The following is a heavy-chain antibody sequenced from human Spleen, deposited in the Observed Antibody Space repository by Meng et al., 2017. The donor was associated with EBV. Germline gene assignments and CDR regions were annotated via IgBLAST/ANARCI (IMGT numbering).Heavy chain of an antibody. V-gene: IGHV4-61*01. D-gene: IGHD2-2*02. CDR3: ARKLYTDSFFDS. Sequence: GQLQASGPGLVKPSETLSLTCTVSGGSVRSGTYYWSWIRQPPGKGLEWIGYIYFTGSTKYNPSLKTRVTISVDTSRNQFSLRLTSVTTADTAVYYCARKLYTDSFFDSWGQGTLVTVSS. CDR2: IYFTGST. CDR1: GGSVRSGTYY. J-gene: IGHJ4*02.